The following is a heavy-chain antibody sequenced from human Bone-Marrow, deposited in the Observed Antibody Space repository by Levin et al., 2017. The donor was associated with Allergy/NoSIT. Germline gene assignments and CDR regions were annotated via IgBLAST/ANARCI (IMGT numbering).Heavy chain of an antibody. V-gene: IGHV1-46*01. CDR2: INPSGGIT. CDR1: GYTFTTYY. D-gene: IGHD3/OR15-3a*01. CDR3: ARDQSFGFWTGSSYFSGLDV. J-gene: IGHJ6*02. Sequence: PEASVKVSCKASGYTFTTYYIHWVRQAPGQGLEWMGAINPSGGITSFAQKFQDRVTMTRDTSTDTVNMELSSLRSDDTAVYYCARDQSFGFWTGSSYFSGLDVWGQGTTVTVSS.